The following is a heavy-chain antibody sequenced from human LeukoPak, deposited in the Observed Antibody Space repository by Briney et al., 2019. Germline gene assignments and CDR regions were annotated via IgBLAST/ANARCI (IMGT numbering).Heavy chain of an antibody. V-gene: IGHV3-23*01. CDR2: ISGSGGST. Sequence: GRSLRLSCAASGFTFSSYAMSWVRQAPGKGLEWVSAISGSGGSTYYADSVKGRFAISRDNSKNTLYLQMNSLRAEDTAVYYCAKDPIAVAGTYFDYWGQGTLVTVSS. CDR3: AKDPIAVAGTYFDY. CDR1: GFTFSSYA. D-gene: IGHD6-19*01. J-gene: IGHJ4*02.